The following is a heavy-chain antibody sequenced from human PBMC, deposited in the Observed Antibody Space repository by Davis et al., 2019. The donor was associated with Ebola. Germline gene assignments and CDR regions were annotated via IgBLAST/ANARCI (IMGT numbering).Heavy chain of an antibody. CDR1: GGSISSGDYY. J-gene: IGHJ2*01. V-gene: IGHV4-30-4*01. CDR3: ARGGYDSSGYYSYWYFDL. CDR2: IYYSGST. D-gene: IGHD3-22*01. Sequence: PSETLSLTCTVSGGSISSGDYYWSWIRQPPGKGLEWIGYIYYSGSTYYNPSLKSRVTISVDTSKNQFSLKLSSVTAADTAVYYCARGGYDSSGYYSYWYFDLWGRGTLVTVSS.